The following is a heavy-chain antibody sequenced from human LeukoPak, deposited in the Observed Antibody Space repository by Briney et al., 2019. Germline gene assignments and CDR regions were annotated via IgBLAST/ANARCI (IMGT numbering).Heavy chain of an antibody. Sequence: PGASLQISCKCSGSIFTTYWIAWGRQLPGKGLEWMGIIFPSDSDIRYSPSFQGQVTISADKSISTAYLQWSSLKASDTAIYYCARHRGSGGYCCGGNCWDFDYWGQGTLVTVSS. CDR1: GSIFTTYW. J-gene: IGHJ4*02. CDR3: ARHRGSGGYCCGGNCWDFDY. V-gene: IGHV5-51*01. CDR2: IFPSDSDI. D-gene: IGHD2-15*01.